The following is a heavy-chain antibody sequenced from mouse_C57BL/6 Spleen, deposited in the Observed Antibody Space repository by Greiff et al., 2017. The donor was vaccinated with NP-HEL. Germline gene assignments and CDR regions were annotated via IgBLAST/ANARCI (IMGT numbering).Heavy chain of an antibody. CDR2: IHPNSGST. CDR3: AREANTRAY. V-gene: IGHV1-64*01. Sequence: QVQLQQPGAELVKPGASVKLSCMASGYTFTSYWMHWVKQRPGQGLEWIGMIHPNSGSTNYNEKFKSKATLTVDKSSSTAYMQLSSLTSEDSAVYYCAREANTRAYWGQGTLVTVSA. D-gene: IGHD5-1-1*01. J-gene: IGHJ3*01. CDR1: GYTFTSYW.